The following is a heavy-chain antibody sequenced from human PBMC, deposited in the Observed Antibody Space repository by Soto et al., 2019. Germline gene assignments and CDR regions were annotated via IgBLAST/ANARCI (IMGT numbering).Heavy chain of an antibody. V-gene: IGHV3-30*18. J-gene: IGHJ4*02. Sequence: GGSLRLSCAASGFTFSSYGMHWVRQAPGKGLEWVAVISYDGSNKYYADSVKGRFTISRENSKNTLYLQMNSLRAEDTAVYYCAKDPRSYDYIWGSYRPPDYWGQGTLVTVSS. CDR3: AKDPRSYDYIWGSYRPPDY. CDR2: ISYDGSNK. D-gene: IGHD3-16*02. CDR1: GFTFSSYG.